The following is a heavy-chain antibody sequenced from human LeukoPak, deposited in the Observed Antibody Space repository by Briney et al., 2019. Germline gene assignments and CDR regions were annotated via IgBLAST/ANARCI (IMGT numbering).Heavy chain of an antibody. D-gene: IGHD3-3*01. CDR2: INHREST. CDR1: GGSFNGDF. CDR3: ARGRIFGVVRGYFDY. Sequence: SETLSLTCAVSGGSFNGDFWSWIRQPPGKGLEWLGDINHRESTSFDPSLKSRVTMSVDTSKKEFSLRLTSVTAADTAVYYCARGRIFGVVRGYFDYWGQGTLVSVSS. J-gene: IGHJ4*02. V-gene: IGHV4-34*01.